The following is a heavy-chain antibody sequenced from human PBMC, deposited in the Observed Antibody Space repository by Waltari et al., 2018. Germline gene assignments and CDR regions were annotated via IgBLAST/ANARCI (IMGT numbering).Heavy chain of an antibody. CDR1: GFPFSSYG. Sequence: QVQLVQSGGGVVQPGRSLRLSCAASGFPFSSYGMPWVRQAPGKGLEWVAVIGYDGSNKYYADSVKGRFTISRDNSKNTLYLQMNSLRAEDTAVYYCARASYCSSTSCYAAFDYWGQGTLVTVSS. CDR3: ARASYCSSTSCYAAFDY. D-gene: IGHD2-2*01. V-gene: IGHV3-33*01. J-gene: IGHJ4*02. CDR2: IGYDGSNK.